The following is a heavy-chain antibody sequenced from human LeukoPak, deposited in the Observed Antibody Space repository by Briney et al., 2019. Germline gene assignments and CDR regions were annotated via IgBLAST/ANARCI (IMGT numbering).Heavy chain of an antibody. Sequence: SETLCLTCTVSGGSISSGTYYGSWIRRPAGKGLEWIGRISNSGSTNYNRGSTNYNPSLESRVTSSLSTSKNQVSLKVSSVTAADTAVYYCARDKYRSAWSTGYMDVWGKGTSVSIS. V-gene: IGHV4-61*02. CDR1: GGSISSGTYY. D-gene: IGHD6-19*01. CDR3: ARDKYRSAWSTGYMDV. J-gene: IGHJ6*03. CDR2: ISNSGSTNYNRGST.